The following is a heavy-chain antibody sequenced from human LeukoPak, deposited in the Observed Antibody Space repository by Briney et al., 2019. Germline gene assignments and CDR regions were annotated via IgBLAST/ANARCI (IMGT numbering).Heavy chain of an antibody. J-gene: IGHJ6*03. CDR2: IYYSGST. CDR3: ARDVPRGTGYMDV. D-gene: IGHD3-10*01. CDR1: GGSISSYY. V-gene: IGHV4-59*01. Sequence: PSETLSLTCTVSGGSISSYYWTWIRQHPGKRLEWIGYIYYSGSTSSNPSLKSRVTISVDTSKNQFSLRLKYVTAADTAVYYCARDVPRGTGYMDVWGKGTTVTVSS.